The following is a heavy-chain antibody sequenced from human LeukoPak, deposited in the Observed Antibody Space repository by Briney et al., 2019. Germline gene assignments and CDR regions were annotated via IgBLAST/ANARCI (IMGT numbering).Heavy chain of an antibody. CDR1: GFTFSDYS. D-gene: IGHD3-10*01. CDR3: ASERLVVRGITGYFDH. Sequence: PGGSLRLSCAASGFTFSDYSMNWVRQAPGKGLEWVSSISFTSSFVYYADSVKGRFTISRDNAKNSLYLQMNSLRAEDTAVYYCASERLVVRGITGYFDHWGQGTLVTVSS. V-gene: IGHV3-21*01. CDR2: ISFTSSFV. J-gene: IGHJ4*02.